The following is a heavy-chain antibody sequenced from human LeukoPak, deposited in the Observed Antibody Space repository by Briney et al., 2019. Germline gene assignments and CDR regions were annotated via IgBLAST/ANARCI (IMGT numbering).Heavy chain of an antibody. Sequence: GGPLRLSCAASGFSFSTYSFSWVRQAPGKGLEWVSGISASGGDTFYADSVKGRFTISRDNSKNTLFLQMNSLRVEDTAIYYCAKDVRRCNGACTWGQGTLVTVSS. D-gene: IGHD2-8*01. CDR3: AKDVRRCNGACT. V-gene: IGHV3-23*01. CDR1: GFSFSTYS. J-gene: IGHJ5*02. CDR2: ISASGGDT.